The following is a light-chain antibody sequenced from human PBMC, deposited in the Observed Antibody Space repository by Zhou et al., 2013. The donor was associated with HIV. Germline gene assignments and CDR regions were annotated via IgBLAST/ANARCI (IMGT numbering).Light chain of an antibody. Sequence: DVVMTQSPLSLPVTLGQSASISCRSSQTLVYSDGDTYLNWFRQRPGQSPERLIYKVSKRDSGVPDRFSGSVSGTDFTLKISRVEAEDVGVYYCMQPLQIPLTFGGGTRVEIK. CDR2: KVS. J-gene: IGKJ4*01. CDR1: QTLVYSDGDTY. CDR3: MQPLQIPLT. V-gene: IGKV2-30*01.